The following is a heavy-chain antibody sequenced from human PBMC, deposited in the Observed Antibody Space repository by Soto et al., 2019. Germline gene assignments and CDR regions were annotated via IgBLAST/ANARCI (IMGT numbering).Heavy chain of an antibody. J-gene: IGHJ4*02. CDR1: GFTFNNYA. V-gene: IGHV3-23*01. CDR2: ISGGGDTT. Sequence: EVQLLESGGGLVQPGGSLRLSVAASGFTFNNYAITWFRQAPGKGLEWVSAISGGGDTTSYADSVKGRFTVSRDGSKNTLYLQMSSLRAEDTALYYCAKGRGGSGSLTPRVDFWGQGTLVTVSS. D-gene: IGHD3-10*01. CDR3: AKGRGGSGSLTPRVDF.